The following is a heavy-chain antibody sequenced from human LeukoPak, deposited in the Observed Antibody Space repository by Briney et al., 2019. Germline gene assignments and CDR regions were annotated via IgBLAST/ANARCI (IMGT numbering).Heavy chain of an antibody. Sequence: GGSLRLSCAASGFTFSAYGMHWVRQAPGKGLEWVAYIRNDGNYNYYADSVKGRFTISRDNSKNTLYLQMNSLRAEDTAVYYCARSSGSYYYYYYGMDVWGQGTTVTVSS. D-gene: IGHD3-10*01. CDR2: IRNDGNYN. J-gene: IGHJ6*02. CDR1: GFTFSAYG. CDR3: ARSSGSYYYYYYGMDV. V-gene: IGHV3-30*02.